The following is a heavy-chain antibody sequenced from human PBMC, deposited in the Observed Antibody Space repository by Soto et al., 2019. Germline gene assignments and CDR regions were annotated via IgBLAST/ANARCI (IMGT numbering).Heavy chain of an antibody. Sequence: GGSLLLSCASSVFTFNTYGMPWVRQAPGKGPDWVAVISSDGNEKYYADSVKGRFTISRDNSKNTLYLQMNSPRVEDTAVYYCTNWNYPQSDWGQGTMVTVSS. CDR2: ISSDGNEK. V-gene: IGHV3-30*18. CDR1: VFTFNTYG. D-gene: IGHD1-7*01. CDR3: TNWNYPQSD. J-gene: IGHJ4*02.